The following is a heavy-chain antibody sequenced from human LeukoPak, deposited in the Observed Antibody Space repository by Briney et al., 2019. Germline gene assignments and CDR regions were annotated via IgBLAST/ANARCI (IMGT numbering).Heavy chain of an antibody. V-gene: IGHV1-46*01. J-gene: IGHJ4*02. CDR1: GYTFTSYY. CDR3: ARERFVDSDY. CDR2: TNPSGGST. Sequence: ASVKVSCKSSGYTFTSYYMNWVRQAPGQGLEWMGITNPSGGSTSYAQKFQDRVAMTRDTSTSTMYMELSSLTSEDTAVYYCARERFVDSDYWGQGTLVTVSS. D-gene: IGHD5-12*01.